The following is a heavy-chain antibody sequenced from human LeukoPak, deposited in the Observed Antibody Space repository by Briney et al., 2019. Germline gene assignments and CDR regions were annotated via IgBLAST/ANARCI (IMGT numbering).Heavy chain of an antibody. V-gene: IGHV3-43*01. CDR3: AKPRADDEKALDI. D-gene: IGHD3-3*01. CDR2: ITWDGMST. Sequence: GGSLRLSCAASGFTFNDYTMHWVRQAPGKGLEWVSFITWDGMSTYYADSVKGRFTLSRDNSKNSLYLQMNSLRTEDTALYYRAKPRADDEKALDIWGQGTMVTVSS. J-gene: IGHJ3*02. CDR1: GFTFNDYT.